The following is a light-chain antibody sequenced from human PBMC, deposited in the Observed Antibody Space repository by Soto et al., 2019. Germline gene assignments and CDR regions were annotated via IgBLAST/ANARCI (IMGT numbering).Light chain of an antibody. CDR1: SSDVGSSNL. J-gene: IGLJ3*02. V-gene: IGLV2-23*01. Sequence: QSALTQPASVSGSPGQSITISCTGTSSDVGSSNLVSWYQQHPGKAPKLMIYEGSKRPSGVSDRFSGSKTGNTASLTISGLQAEDEGDYYCCSYAGSSTWVFGGGTQLTV. CDR2: EGS. CDR3: CSYAGSSTWV.